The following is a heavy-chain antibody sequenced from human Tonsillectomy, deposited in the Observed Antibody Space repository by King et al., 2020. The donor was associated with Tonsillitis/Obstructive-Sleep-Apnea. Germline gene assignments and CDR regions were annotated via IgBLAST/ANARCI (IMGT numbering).Heavy chain of an antibody. CDR3: ARRDAVVVITFDY. CDR2: IYYSGST. J-gene: IGHJ4*02. CDR1: GGSISSSSYY. D-gene: IGHD3-22*01. Sequence: LQLQESGPGLVKPSETLSLTCTVSGGSISSSSYYWGWIRQPPGKGLEWIGSIYYSGSTYYNPSLKSRVTISVDTSKNQFSLKLCSVTAADTAVYYCARRDAVVVITFDYWGQGTLVTVSS. V-gene: IGHV4-39*01.